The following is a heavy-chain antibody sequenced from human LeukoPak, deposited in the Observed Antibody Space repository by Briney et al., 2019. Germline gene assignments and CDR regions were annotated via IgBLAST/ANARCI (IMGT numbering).Heavy chain of an antibody. CDR3: ARGQYHLLYWYFDL. V-gene: IGHV4-4*07. D-gene: IGHD2-2*01. J-gene: IGHJ2*01. CDR1: GGSISSYY. CDR2: IYSSGST. Sequence: TSETLSLTCTVSGGSISSYYWSWIRQPAGKGLEWIGRIYSSGSTNYNPSLKSRVTMSVDTSKNQFSLKLSSVTAADTAVYYCARGQYHLLYWYFDLWGRGTLVTVSS.